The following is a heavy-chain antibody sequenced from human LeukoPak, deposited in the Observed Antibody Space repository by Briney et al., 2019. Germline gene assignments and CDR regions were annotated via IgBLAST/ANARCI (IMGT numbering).Heavy chain of an antibody. CDR2: INPNSGGT. J-gene: IGHJ5*02. CDR1: GYTFTGYY. D-gene: IGHD1-26*01. CDR3: ARSIVGATTDNWFDP. V-gene: IGHV1-2*02. Sequence: ASVKVSCKASGYTFTGYYMHWVRQAPGQGLEWMGWINPNSGGTNYAQKFQGRVTITRNTSISTAYMELSSLRSEDTAVYYCARSIVGATTDNWFDPWGQGTLVTVSS.